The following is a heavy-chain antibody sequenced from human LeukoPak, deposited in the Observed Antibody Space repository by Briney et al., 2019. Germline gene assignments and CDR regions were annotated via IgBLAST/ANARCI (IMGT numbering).Heavy chain of an antibody. CDR3: ARASGGSGYYYYMDV. Sequence: ASVKVSCKASGGTFSSYAISWVRQAPGQGLEWMGWISAYNGNTNYAQKLQGRVTMTTDTSTSTAYMELRSLRSDDTAVYYCARASGGSGYYYYMDVWGKGTTVTVSS. D-gene: IGHD2-15*01. V-gene: IGHV1-18*01. CDR1: GGTFSSYA. CDR2: ISAYNGNT. J-gene: IGHJ6*03.